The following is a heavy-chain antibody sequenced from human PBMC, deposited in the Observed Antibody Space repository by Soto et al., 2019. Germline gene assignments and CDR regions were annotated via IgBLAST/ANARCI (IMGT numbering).Heavy chain of an antibody. CDR2: IIPIFGTA. CDR3: ARHVPAAGYYYGMDV. J-gene: IGHJ6*02. CDR1: GGTFSCYA. D-gene: IGHD2-2*01. V-gene: IGHV1-69*12. Sequence: QVQLEQSGAEVKKPGSSVKVSFKASGGTFSCYAISWVRQAPGQGLEWMGGIIPIFGTANYAQKFQGRVTITADESTSTAYMELSSLRSEDTAVYYCARHVPAAGYYYGMDVWGQGTTVTVSS.